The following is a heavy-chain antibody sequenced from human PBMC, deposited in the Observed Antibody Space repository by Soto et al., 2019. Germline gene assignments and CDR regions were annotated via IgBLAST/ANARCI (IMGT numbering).Heavy chain of an antibody. CDR2: ISGSGGST. J-gene: IGHJ4*02. Sequence: GGSLRLSCAASGFTFSSYAMSWVRQAPGKGLEWVSAISGSGGSTYYADSVKGRFTISRDNSKNTLYLQMNSLRAEDTAVYYCAKHRAYYDILTGYYHVDYWGQGTLVTVSS. D-gene: IGHD3-9*01. V-gene: IGHV3-23*01. CDR1: GFTFSSYA. CDR3: AKHRAYYDILTGYYHVDY.